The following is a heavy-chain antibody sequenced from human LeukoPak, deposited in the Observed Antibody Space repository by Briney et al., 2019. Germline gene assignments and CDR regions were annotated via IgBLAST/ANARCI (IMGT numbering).Heavy chain of an antibody. CDR2: ISYDGSNK. D-gene: IGHD3-9*01. CDR3: AKDGRYYDILTGRWAY. J-gene: IGHJ4*02. V-gene: IGHV3-30*18. CDR1: GFTFSSYS. Sequence: GGSLRLSCAASGFTFSSYSMHWVRQAPGKGLEWVAVISYDGSNKYYADSVKGRFTISRDNSKNTLYLQMNSLRAEDTAVYYCAKDGRYYDILTGRWAYWGQGTLVTVSS.